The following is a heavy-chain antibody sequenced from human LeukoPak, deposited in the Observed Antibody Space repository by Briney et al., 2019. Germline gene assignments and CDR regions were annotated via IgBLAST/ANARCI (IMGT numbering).Heavy chain of an antibody. CDR1: GGSISSGSYY. CDR2: IYYSGST. Sequence: SETLSLTCTVSGGSISSGSYYWSWIRQPPGKGLEWIGYIYYSGSTNYNPSLKSRVTISVDTSKNQFSLKLSSVTAADTAVYYCATGYSGPDAFDIWGQGTMVTVSS. V-gene: IGHV4-61*01. CDR3: ATGYSGPDAFDI. D-gene: IGHD5-12*01. J-gene: IGHJ3*02.